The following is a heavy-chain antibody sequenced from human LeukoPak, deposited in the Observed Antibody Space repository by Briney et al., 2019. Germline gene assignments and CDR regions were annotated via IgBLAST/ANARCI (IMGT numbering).Heavy chain of an antibody. V-gene: IGHV4-39*07. CDR2: IYYSGST. D-gene: IGHD6-19*01. CDR1: GGSVSRSPYY. CDR3: ARGHIAVAGTGGWFDP. Sequence: SETLSLTCTVSGGSVSRSPYYWGWIRQPPGKGLEWIGNIYYSGSTYYNPSLKSRVTVSVDTSKNQFSLRLSSVTAADTAVYYCARGHIAVAGTGGWFDPWGQGTLVTVSS. J-gene: IGHJ5*02.